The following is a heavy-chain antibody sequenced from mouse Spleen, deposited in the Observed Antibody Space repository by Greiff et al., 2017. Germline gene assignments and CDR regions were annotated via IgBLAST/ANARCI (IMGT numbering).Heavy chain of an antibody. Sequence: EVQLVESGGGLVKPGGSLKLSCAASGFTFSSYAMSWVRQSPEKRLEWVAEISSGGSYTYYPDTVTGRFTISRDNAKNTLYLEMSSLRSEDTAMYYCAREGPPAWFAYWGEGTLVTVSA. J-gene: IGHJ3*01. CDR3: AREGPPAWFAY. CDR2: ISSGGSYT. D-gene: IGHD3-3*01. CDR1: GFTFSSYA. V-gene: IGHV5-9-4*01.